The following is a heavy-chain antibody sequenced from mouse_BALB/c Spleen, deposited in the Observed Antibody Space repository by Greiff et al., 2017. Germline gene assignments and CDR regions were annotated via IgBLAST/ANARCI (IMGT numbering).Heavy chain of an antibody. J-gene: IGHJ2*01. V-gene: IGHV1S29*02. Sequence: VQLQQSGPELVKPGASVKISCKASGYTFTDYNMHWVKQSHGKSLEWIGYIYPYNGGTGYNQKFKSKATLTVDNSSSTAYMELRSLTSEDSAVYYCARPSTMITTSYYFDYWGQGTTLTVSA. CDR3: ARPSTMITTSYYFDY. CDR1: GYTFTDYN. CDR2: IYPYNGGT. D-gene: IGHD2-4*01.